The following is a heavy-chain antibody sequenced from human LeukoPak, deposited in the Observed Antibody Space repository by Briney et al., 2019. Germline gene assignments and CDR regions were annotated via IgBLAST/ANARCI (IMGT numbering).Heavy chain of an antibody. CDR2: ISSSSSTI. V-gene: IGHV3-48*01. D-gene: IGHD5-24*01. J-gene: IGHJ3*02. CDR1: GFTFSSYS. CDR3: AREVEMATNGYAFDI. Sequence: GGSLRLSCAASGFTFSSYSMNWVRQAPGKGLEWVSYISSSSSTIYYADSVKGRFTISRDNAKNSLYLQMNSLRAEDTAVYYCAREVEMATNGYAFDIWGQGTMVTVSS.